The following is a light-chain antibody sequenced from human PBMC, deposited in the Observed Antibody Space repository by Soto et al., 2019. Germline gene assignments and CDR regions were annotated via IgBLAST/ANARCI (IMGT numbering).Light chain of an antibody. V-gene: IGKV1-27*01. Sequence: DIQMTQSPSSLPAPIEDRVTITCRASQGFGDPLACNQQKPGKSPNLLIYAASTLQSGVPSRFSGSGSGTDFALTISSLQPEDVATYYCQKYISAPYTFGPGTKVDIK. J-gene: IGKJ3*01. CDR2: AAS. CDR3: QKYISAPYT. CDR1: QGFGDP.